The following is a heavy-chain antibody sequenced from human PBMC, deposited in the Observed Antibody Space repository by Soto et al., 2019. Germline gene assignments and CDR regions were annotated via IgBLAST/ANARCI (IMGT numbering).Heavy chain of an antibody. Sequence: QVQLVESGGGVVQPGRSLRLSCAASGFTFSSYAMHWVRQAPGKGLEWVAVISYDGSNKYYADSVKGRFTISRDNSKNTLYMQMNSLRAEDTAVYYCAREKGDSSGYYPTYGRDVWGQGTTVTVSS. D-gene: IGHD3-22*01. V-gene: IGHV3-30-3*01. CDR2: ISYDGSNK. J-gene: IGHJ6*02. CDR3: AREKGDSSGYYPTYGRDV. CDR1: GFTFSSYA.